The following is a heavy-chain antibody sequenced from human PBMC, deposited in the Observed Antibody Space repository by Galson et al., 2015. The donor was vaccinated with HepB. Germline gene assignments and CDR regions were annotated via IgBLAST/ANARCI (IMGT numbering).Heavy chain of an antibody. Sequence: ETLSLTCTVSGGSISSGSYYWGWIRQPPGEGLEWIASIKYNGNTYYNPSLKSRLTISVDTSKNQFSLNLISVAAADTAVYYCARPGITNAGGWFDPWGQGTLVTVSS. CDR2: IKYNGNT. CDR3: ARPGITNAGGWFDP. CDR1: GGSISSGSYY. J-gene: IGHJ5*02. V-gene: IGHV4-39*01. D-gene: IGHD2-8*01.